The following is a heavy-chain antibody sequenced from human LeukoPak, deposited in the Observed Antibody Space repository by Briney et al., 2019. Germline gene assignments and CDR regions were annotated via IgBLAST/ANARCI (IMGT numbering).Heavy chain of an antibody. CDR1: GFTFSSYS. Sequence: GGSLRLSCAASGFTFSSYSMNWVRQAPGKGLEWVSSISRSSSYIYYADSVKGRFTISRDNAKNSLYLQMNSLRAEDTAVYYCARDLVVVPAAIFLYYYYGMDIWGQGTTVTVSS. CDR3: ARDLVVVPAAIFLYYYYGMDI. CDR2: ISRSSSYI. J-gene: IGHJ6*02. D-gene: IGHD2-2*01. V-gene: IGHV3-21*01.